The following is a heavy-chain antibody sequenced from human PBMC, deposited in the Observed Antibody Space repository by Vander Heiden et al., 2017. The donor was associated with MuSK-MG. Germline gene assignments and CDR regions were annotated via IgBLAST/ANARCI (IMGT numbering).Heavy chain of an antibody. V-gene: IGHV3-15*01. D-gene: IGHD3-10*01. J-gene: IGHJ4*01. CDR1: EFTFSHAW. CDR3: TTDLSLFFYGSGSYDY. Sequence: EVQLVESGGGLVKPGGSLRSSCSTSEFTFSHAWVSWVRQAPGKGLEWVGRIKSKTDGGTTDYAAPVKGRFTISRDDSKNTLYLQLNSLKTEDTAVYYCTTDLSLFFYGSGSYDYWGDGTLVTDSS. CDR2: IKSKTDGGTT.